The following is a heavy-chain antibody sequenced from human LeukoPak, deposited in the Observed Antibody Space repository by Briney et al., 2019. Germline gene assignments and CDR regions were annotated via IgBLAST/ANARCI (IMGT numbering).Heavy chain of an antibody. J-gene: IGHJ4*02. CDR1: GFTFSSYG. V-gene: IGHV3-33*01. Sequence: SGGSLRLSCAASGFTFSSYGMHWVRQAPGKGLEWVAVIWYDGSNKYYADSVKGRFTISRDNSKNTLYLQMNSLRAEDTAVYYCARSHSGSYLLGYWGQGTLVTVSS. CDR3: ARSHSGSYLLGY. CDR2: IWYDGSNK. D-gene: IGHD1-26*01.